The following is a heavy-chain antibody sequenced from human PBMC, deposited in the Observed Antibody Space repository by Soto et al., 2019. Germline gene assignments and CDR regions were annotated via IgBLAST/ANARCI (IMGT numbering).Heavy chain of an antibody. CDR2: ISSSSSYI. CDR3: AKGVEGRWLQSRDYFDY. CDR1: GFTFSSYS. Sequence: PGRSLRLSCAASGFTFSSYSMNCVRQAPGKWLEWVSSISSSSSYIYYADSVKGRFTISRDNAKNSLYLQMNRLRAEDTAVYYCAKGVEGRWLQSRDYFDYWGKGTLVTVSS. D-gene: IGHD5-12*01. J-gene: IGHJ4*02. V-gene: IGHV3-21*01.